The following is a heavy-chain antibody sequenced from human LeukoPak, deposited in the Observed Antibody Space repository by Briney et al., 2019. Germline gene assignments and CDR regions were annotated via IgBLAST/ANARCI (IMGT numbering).Heavy chain of an antibody. Sequence: SETLSLTCAVYGGSFSGYYWSWIRQPPGKGLEWIGEINHSGSTNYNPSLKSRVTISVDTSKNQFSLKLSSVTAADTAVYYCARGRGNRPVTYYDFWSGYYPGYFDYWGQGTLVTVPS. V-gene: IGHV4-34*01. CDR1: GGSFSGYY. CDR3: ARGRGNRPVTYYDFWSGYYPGYFDY. J-gene: IGHJ4*02. D-gene: IGHD3-3*01. CDR2: INHSGST.